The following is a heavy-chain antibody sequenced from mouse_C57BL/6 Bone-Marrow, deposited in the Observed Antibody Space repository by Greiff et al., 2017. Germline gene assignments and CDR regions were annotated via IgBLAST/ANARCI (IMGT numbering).Heavy chain of an antibody. Sequence: QVQLKESGPGLVKPSQSLFLTCSITGFPITSGYYWIWIRQSPGKPLEWMGYITHSGETFYNPSLQSPISITRETSKNQFFLQLNSVTTEDTAMYDCAGDRSCYDGYLFAYWGQGTLVTVSA. CDR2: ITHSGET. CDR1: GFPITSGYY. V-gene: IGHV12-3*01. CDR3: AGDRSCYDGYLFAY. J-gene: IGHJ3*01. D-gene: IGHD2-3*01.